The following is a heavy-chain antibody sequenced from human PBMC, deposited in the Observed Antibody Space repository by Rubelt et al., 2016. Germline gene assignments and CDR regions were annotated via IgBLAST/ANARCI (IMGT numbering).Heavy chain of an antibody. CDR3: ARDSGYSSSSTLDY. CDR2: IYYSGST. CDR1: GGSISSSSYY. J-gene: IGHJ4*02. D-gene: IGHD6-13*01. Sequence: QLQLQESGPGLVKPSETLSLTCTVSGGSISSSSYYWGWIRQPPGKGLEWIGYIYYSGSTNYNPSLKSRVTMSVDTSKNPFSLKLRSVTAADTAVYYCARDSGYSSSSTLDYWGQGTLVTASS. V-gene: IGHV4-39*07.